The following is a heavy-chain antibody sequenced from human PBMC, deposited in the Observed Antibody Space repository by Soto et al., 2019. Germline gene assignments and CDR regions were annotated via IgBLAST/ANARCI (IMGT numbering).Heavy chain of an antibody. Sequence: QLVESGGGLVKPGGSLRLSCAASAFTFTNAWMNWVRQAPGQGLAWVGRITSKSQGGTADFAAPVKGRFAISRDDSKNTQYLQMNSLQTDDTAVYFCVTEREGTVTLLRGLEPGACDVWGLGTMVTVSS. J-gene: IGHJ3*01. V-gene: IGHV3-15*07. D-gene: IGHD3-10*01. CDR1: AFTFTNAW. CDR2: ITSKSQGGTA. CDR3: VTEREGTVTLLRGLEPGACDV.